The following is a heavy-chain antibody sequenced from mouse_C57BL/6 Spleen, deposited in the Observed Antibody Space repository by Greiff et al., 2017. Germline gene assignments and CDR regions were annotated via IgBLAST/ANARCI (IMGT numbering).Heavy chain of an antibody. V-gene: IGHV1-55*01. CDR3: ARIRIDRYYYAMDY. CDR2: IYPGSGST. J-gene: IGHJ4*01. CDR1: GYTFTSYW. Sequence: QVQLQQSGAELVKPGASVKMSCKASGYTFTSYWITWVKQRPGQGLEWIGDIYPGSGSTNYNEKFKSKATLTVDTSSSTAYMQLSSLTSEDSAVYYCARIRIDRYYYAMDYWGQGTSVTVSS.